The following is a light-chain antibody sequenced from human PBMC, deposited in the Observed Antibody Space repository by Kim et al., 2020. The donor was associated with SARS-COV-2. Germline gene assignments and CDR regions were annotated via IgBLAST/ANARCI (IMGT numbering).Light chain of an antibody. V-gene: IGLV2-14*03. CDR1: SSDGGGYNY. Sequence: STAISCTGASSDGGGYNYVSWYQHPPGKPPTLMVYAVSERPSGVSNRFSDSKSGNTASLPISGLQAEDEADYYCTSYTSSITWVFGGGTQRTVL. J-gene: IGLJ3*02. CDR2: AVS. CDR3: TSYTSSITWV.